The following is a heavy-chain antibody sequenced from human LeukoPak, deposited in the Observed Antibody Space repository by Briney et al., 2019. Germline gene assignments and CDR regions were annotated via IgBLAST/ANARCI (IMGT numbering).Heavy chain of an antibody. CDR2: ISAGNGNT. CDR1: GYTFTSYA. Sequence: GASVKVSCKASGYTFTSYAIHWVRQAPGQRLEWMGWISAGNGNTKYSQNFQGRVTFISNTSATTAFMELSSLRSEDTAVYYCARGIYYYDSSGYYYDAFDIWGQGTMVTVSS. V-gene: IGHV1-3*01. D-gene: IGHD3-22*01. J-gene: IGHJ3*02. CDR3: ARGIYYYDSSGYYYDAFDI.